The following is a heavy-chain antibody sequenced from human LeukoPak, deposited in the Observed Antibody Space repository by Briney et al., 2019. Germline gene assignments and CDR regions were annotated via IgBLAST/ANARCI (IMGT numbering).Heavy chain of an antibody. Sequence: SQTLSLTRAVSGGSISSGGYSWSWIRQPPGTGLEWIGYIYHSGSTYYNPSLKSRVTISVDRSKNQFSLKLSSVTAADTAVYYCASTSQYYYYYGMDVWGQGTTVTVSS. CDR3: ASTSQYYYYYGMDV. CDR1: GGSISSGGYS. CDR2: IYHSGST. J-gene: IGHJ6*02. V-gene: IGHV4-30-2*01.